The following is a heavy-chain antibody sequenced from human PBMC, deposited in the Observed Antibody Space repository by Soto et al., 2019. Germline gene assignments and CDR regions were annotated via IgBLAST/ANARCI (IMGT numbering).Heavy chain of an antibody. CDR2: IYHSGST. CDR1: CYSIISGYY. V-gene: IGHV4-38-2*01. J-gene: IGHJ4*02. CDR3: HTTMGFDY. Sequence: SETLSLTCAVSCYSIISGYYWGWIRQPPGKGLEWIGSIYHSGSTYYNPSLKSRVTISVDTSKNQFSLKLSSVTAADTAVYYCHTTMGFDYWGQGTLVTVSS.